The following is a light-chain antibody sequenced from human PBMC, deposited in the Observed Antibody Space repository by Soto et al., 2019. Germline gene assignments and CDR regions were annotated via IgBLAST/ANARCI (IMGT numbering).Light chain of an antibody. V-gene: IGKV3-11*01. CDR1: QSVSSY. CDR3: QQRSNLPPT. CDR2: DAS. J-gene: IGKJ1*01. Sequence: EIVLTQSPATLALSPGDRATLSCRASQSVSSYLAWYQHKPGQAPRLLIYDASNMPTGIPARFSGSGSGTDFTLTISTLEPEDFAAYYCQQRSNLPPTFGQGTKLEIK.